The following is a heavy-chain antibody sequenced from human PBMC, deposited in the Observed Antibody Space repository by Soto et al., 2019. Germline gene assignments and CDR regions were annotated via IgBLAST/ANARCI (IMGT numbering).Heavy chain of an antibody. CDR2: IYYTGST. D-gene: IGHD2-21*01. CDR3: GGPFALQHNFYYYMDV. Sequence: SETLSLTCTVSGGSLSSYYWSWIRQPPGKGLEWIGYIYYTGSTKSNPSLKSRVTISVDTSKNQFSLNLSPVTAADTAGDYRGGPFALQHNFYYYMDVWGKGTTVTVSS. J-gene: IGHJ6*03. V-gene: IGHV4-59*08. CDR1: GGSLSSYY.